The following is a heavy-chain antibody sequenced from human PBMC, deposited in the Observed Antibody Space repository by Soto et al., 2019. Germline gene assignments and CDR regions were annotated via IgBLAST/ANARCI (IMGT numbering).Heavy chain of an antibody. CDR3: AREERGSGWYGSFDI. CDR2: IGTAGDT. Sequence: VQLVESGGGLVQPGGSLRLSCAASGFTFSSYDMHWVRQATGKGLEWVSAIGTAGDTYYPGSVKGRFTISRENAKNSLYLQMNSLRAEDTAVYYCAREERGSGWYGSFDIWGQGTMVTVSS. CDR1: GFTFSSYD. J-gene: IGHJ3*02. V-gene: IGHV3-13*01. D-gene: IGHD6-19*01.